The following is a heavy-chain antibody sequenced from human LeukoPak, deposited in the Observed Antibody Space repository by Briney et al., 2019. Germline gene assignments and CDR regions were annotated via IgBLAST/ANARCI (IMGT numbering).Heavy chain of an antibody. Sequence: GGSLRLSCAASGYTFSDYYMLWARQAPGKGLEWVSYISSSSSDTNYAETVKGRFTISRDNAKNSLYLQMHSLRADDTAVYYCARYFPESYGDYYCYYFDYWGRGTLVSVSS. CDR1: GYTFSDYY. D-gene: IGHD4-17*01. CDR2: ISSSSSDT. CDR3: ARYFPESYGDYYCYYFDY. J-gene: IGHJ4*02. V-gene: IGHV3-11*06.